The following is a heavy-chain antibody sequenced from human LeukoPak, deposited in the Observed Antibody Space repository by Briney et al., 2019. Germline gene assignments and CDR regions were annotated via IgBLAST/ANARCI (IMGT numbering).Heavy chain of an antibody. CDR3: ACEWELGAFDI. J-gene: IGHJ3*02. CDR1: GYTFTELS. D-gene: IGHD1-26*01. CDR2: INTNTGNP. V-gene: IGHV7-4-1*02. Sequence: ASVKVSCKASGYTFTELSMHWVRQAPGQGLEWMGWINTNTGNPTYAQGFTGRFVFSLDTSVSTAYLQISSLKAEDTAVYYCACEWELGAFDIWGQGTMVTVSS.